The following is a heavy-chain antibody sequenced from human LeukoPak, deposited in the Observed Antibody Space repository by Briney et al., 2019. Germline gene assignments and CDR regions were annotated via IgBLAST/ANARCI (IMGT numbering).Heavy chain of an antibody. CDR2: TYYSGST. J-gene: IGHJ4*02. V-gene: IGHV4-39*07. CDR3: AREPYYYDNSGYWN. CDR1: GGSISSSSHY. Sequence: SETLSLTCTVSGGSISSSSHYWGWIRQPPGKGLEWIGSTYYSGSTYYNPSLKSRVTISVDTSKNQFSLKLSSVTAADTAVYYCAREPYYYDNSGYWNWGQGTLVTVSS. D-gene: IGHD3-22*01.